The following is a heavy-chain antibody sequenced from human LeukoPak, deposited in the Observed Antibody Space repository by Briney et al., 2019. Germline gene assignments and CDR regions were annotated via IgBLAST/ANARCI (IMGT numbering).Heavy chain of an antibody. Sequence: GGSLRLSCAASGFTFSSYAMSWVRQAPGKGLEWVSAISGSGGSTYYADSVKGRFTISRDNSKNTLYLQMNSLRAEDTAVYYRAKENYYDSSGLVHYWGQGTLVTVSS. CDR2: ISGSGGST. V-gene: IGHV3-23*01. CDR1: GFTFSSYA. CDR3: AKENYYDSSGLVHY. J-gene: IGHJ4*02. D-gene: IGHD3-22*01.